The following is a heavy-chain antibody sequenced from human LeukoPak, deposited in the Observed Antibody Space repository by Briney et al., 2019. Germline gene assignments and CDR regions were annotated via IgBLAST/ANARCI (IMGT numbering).Heavy chain of an antibody. CDR1: GFTFSSYW. D-gene: IGHD3-10*01. CDR3: ARDRYGSGSYYRSNWFDP. V-gene: IGHV3-7*01. Sequence: GGSLRLSYAASGFTFSSYWMSWVRQAPGKGLEWVANIKQDGSEKYYVDSVKGRFTISRDNAKNSLYLQMNSLRAEDTAVYYCARDRYGSGSYYRSNWFDPWGQGTLVTVSS. J-gene: IGHJ5*02. CDR2: IKQDGSEK.